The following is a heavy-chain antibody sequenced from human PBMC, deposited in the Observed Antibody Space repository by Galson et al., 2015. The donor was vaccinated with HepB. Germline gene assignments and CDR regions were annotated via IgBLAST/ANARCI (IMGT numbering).Heavy chain of an antibody. Sequence: SLRLSCAASGFTFSTYGMHWVRQAPGKGLEWVAVIWYDGSNKYYADSVKGRFTISRDNSKNTLYLQMNSLRAEDTAVYHCARVPPITILGVTYYYGMDVWGQGTTVTVSS. J-gene: IGHJ6*02. CDR2: IWYDGSNK. D-gene: IGHD3-3*01. CDR1: GFTFSTYG. V-gene: IGHV3-33*01. CDR3: ARVPPITILGVTYYYGMDV.